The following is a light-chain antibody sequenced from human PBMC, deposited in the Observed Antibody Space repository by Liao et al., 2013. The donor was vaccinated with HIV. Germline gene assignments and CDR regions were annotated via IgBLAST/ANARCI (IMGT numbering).Light chain of an antibody. CDR3: QAWDSNSWV. J-gene: IGLJ3*02. Sequence: SYELTQPPSVSVSPGQTASITCSADKLGDKYSCWYQQKPGQSPALVIYQDNKRPSGIPERFSGSNSGNTATLTISGTQTMDEADYYCQAWDSNSWVFGGGTELTVL. CDR1: KLGDKY. CDR2: QDN. V-gene: IGLV3-1*01.